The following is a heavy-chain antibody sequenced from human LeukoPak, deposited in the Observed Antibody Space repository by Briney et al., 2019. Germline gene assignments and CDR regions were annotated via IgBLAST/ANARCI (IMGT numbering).Heavy chain of an antibody. Sequence: SVKVSXKASGGTFSSYAISWVRQAPGQGLEWMGGIIPIFGTANYAQKFQGRVTITTDESTSTAYMELSSLRSEDTAVYYCARKGYCSGGSCYSRGAFDIWGQGTMVTVSS. CDR1: GGTFSSYA. D-gene: IGHD2-15*01. CDR2: IIPIFGTA. J-gene: IGHJ3*02. V-gene: IGHV1-69*05. CDR3: ARKGYCSGGSCYSRGAFDI.